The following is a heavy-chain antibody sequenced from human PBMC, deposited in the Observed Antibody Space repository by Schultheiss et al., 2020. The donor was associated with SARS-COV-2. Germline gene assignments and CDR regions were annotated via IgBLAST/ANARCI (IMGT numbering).Heavy chain of an antibody. CDR1: GGSFSGYY. D-gene: IGHD2-2*01. J-gene: IGHJ4*02. CDR2: IYTSGST. V-gene: IGHV4-59*10. CDR3: ARHMVGYCSSTSCYPKGAYDY. Sequence: SQTLSLTCAVYGGSFSGYYWSWIRQPAGKGLEWIGRIYTSGSTNYNPSLKSRVTISVDTSKNQFSLKLSSVTPEDTAVYYCARHMVGYCSSTSCYPKGAYDYWGQGTLVTVSS.